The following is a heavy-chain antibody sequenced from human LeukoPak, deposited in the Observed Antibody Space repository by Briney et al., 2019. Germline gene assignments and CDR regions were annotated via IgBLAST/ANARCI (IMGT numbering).Heavy chain of an antibody. CDR3: ARGGTLLRFLEWSPIGVLDP. J-gene: IGHJ5*02. CDR2: IYYSGST. Sequence: SETLSLTCTVSGGSISSYYWSWIRQPPGKGLEWIGYIYYSGSTNYNPSLKSRVTISVDTSKNQFSLKLSSVTAAGTAVYYCARGGTLLRFLEWSPIGVLDPWGQGTLVTVSS. V-gene: IGHV4-59*01. D-gene: IGHD3-3*01. CDR1: GGSISSYY.